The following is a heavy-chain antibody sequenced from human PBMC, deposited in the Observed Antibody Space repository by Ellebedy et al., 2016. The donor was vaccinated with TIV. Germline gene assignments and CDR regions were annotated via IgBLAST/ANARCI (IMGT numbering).Heavy chain of an antibody. CDR3: ARARKTGIVGATDAFDI. J-gene: IGHJ3*02. CDR2: ISAYNGNT. Sequence: AASVKVSCKASGYTFTSYGISWVRQAPGQGLEWMGWISAYNGNTNYAQKLQGRVTMTTDTSTSTAYMELRSLRSDDTAVYYCARARKTGIVGATDAFDIWGQGTMVTVSS. CDR1: GYTFTSYG. D-gene: IGHD1-26*01. V-gene: IGHV1-18*04.